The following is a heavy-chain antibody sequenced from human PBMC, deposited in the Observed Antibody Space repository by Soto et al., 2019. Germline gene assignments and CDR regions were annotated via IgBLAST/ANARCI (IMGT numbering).Heavy chain of an antibody. Sequence: QVQLVESGGGVVQPGRSLRLSCVASGFTFSNYAMHWVRQAPGKGLEWVTAISYDGSNKYYADSVKGRFTISRDTSKNALYLQMNSLRVEDTAVYYCAKDPDSSGWYGWFDTWGQGTLVTVSS. J-gene: IGHJ5*02. CDR2: ISYDGSNK. V-gene: IGHV3-30*18. D-gene: IGHD6-19*01. CDR1: GFTFSNYA. CDR3: AKDPDSSGWYGWFDT.